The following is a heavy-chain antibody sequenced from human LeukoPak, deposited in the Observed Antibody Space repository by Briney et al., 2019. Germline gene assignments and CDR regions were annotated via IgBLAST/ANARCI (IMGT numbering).Heavy chain of an antibody. Sequence: SETLSLTCTVSGGLITTTTCYWGWIRQSPGKGLEWIASIYYRGDTYYNASLEGRVSISIDTSKNQFSLKLNSMNDAGPAVCFCARQPVVNRGAVASNFDSWGQGTLVTVSA. J-gene: IGHJ4*02. D-gene: IGHD6-19*01. CDR1: GGLITTTTCY. V-gene: IGHV4-39*01. CDR2: IYYRGDT. CDR3: ARQPVVNRGAVASNFDS.